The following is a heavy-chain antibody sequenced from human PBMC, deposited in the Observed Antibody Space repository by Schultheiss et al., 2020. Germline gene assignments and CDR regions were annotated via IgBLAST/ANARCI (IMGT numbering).Heavy chain of an antibody. V-gene: IGHV4-34*01. D-gene: IGHD3-10*01. J-gene: IGHJ5*02. Sequence: SETLSLTCAVYGGSFSGYYWSWIRQPPGKGLEWIGEINHSGSTNYNPSLKSRVTISVDTSKNQFSLKLSSVTAADTAVYYCARERYYYGSGKGWFDPWGQGTLVTVYS. CDR1: GGSFSGYY. CDR2: INHSGST. CDR3: ARERYYYGSGKGWFDP.